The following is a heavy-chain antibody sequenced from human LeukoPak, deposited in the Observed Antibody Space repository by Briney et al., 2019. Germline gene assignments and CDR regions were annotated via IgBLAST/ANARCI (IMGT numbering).Heavy chain of an antibody. V-gene: IGHV4-34*01. CDR1: GGSFSGYY. CDR3: ARVPIAAALGWFDP. J-gene: IGHJ5*02. Sequence: SETLSLTCAVYGGSFSGYYWSWIRQPPGKGLEWIGEINHSGSTNYNPSLKSRVTISVDTSKNQFSLKLSSVTAADTAVYYCARVPIAAALGWFDPWGQGTLVTVSS. D-gene: IGHD6-13*01. CDR2: INHSGST.